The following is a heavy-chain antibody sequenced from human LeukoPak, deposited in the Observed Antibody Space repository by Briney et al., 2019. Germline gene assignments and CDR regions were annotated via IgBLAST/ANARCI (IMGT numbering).Heavy chain of an antibody. CDR2: IYPGDSDT. CDR3: ASFPLSYDSSGLDAFDI. J-gene: IGHJ3*02. CDR1: GYSFTSYW. D-gene: IGHD3-22*01. Sequence: GESLKISCKGSGYSFTSYWIGWVRQMPGKGLEWMGIIYPGDSDTRYSPSFQGQVTLSADKSLSTAYLQWSSLKASDTAMYYCASFPLSYDSSGLDAFDIWGQGTMVTVSS. V-gene: IGHV5-51*01.